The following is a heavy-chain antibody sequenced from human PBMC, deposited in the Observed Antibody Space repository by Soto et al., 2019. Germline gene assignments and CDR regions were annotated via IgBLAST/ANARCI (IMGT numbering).Heavy chain of an antibody. CDR3: ASLAASGFNGLDP. CDR2: IFANGHT. Sequence: SETLSLTCIVSGFSISENYWNWVRQPPGKGLEWIALIFANGHTDYNPTLRNQVNMSVDASKNQFTLKLTSMASSDTAVYCVASLAASGFNGLDPWGQGTPVTVSS. D-gene: IGHD6-13*01. V-gene: IGHV4-4*07. CDR1: GFSISENY. J-gene: IGHJ5*01.